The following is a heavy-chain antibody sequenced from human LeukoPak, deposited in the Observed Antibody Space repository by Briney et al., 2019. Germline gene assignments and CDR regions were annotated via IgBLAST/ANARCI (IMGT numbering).Heavy chain of an antibody. J-gene: IGHJ4*02. CDR2: IYSGGST. CDR1: GFTVSSNY. D-gene: IGHD6-6*01. CDR3: ARDRPQDY. V-gene: IGHV3-66*01. Sequence: GGSLRLSCAASGFTVSSNYMSWVRQAPGKGLEWVSVIYSGGSTYCADSVKGRFTIYRENSKITLYLQMNSLRAEDTAVYYCARDRPQDYWGQGTLVTVSS.